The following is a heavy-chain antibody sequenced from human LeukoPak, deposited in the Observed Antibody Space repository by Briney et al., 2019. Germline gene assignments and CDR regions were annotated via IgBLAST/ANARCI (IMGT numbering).Heavy chain of an antibody. J-gene: IGHJ4*02. CDR2: INHSGST. D-gene: IGHD6-13*01. V-gene: IGHV4-34*01. Sequence: SETLSLTCTVSGGSISSYYWSWIRQPPGKGLEWIGEINHSGSTNYNPSLKSRVTISVDTSKNQFSLKLSSVTAADTAVYYCARGRAAAGRQYYFDYWGQGTLVTVSS. CDR1: GGSISSYY. CDR3: ARGRAAAGRQYYFDY.